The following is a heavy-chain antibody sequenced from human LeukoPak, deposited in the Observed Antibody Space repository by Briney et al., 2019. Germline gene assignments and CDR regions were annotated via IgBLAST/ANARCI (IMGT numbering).Heavy chain of an antibody. V-gene: IGHV4-34*01. Sequence: SETLSLTCAVYGGSFSGYYWSWIRQPPGKGLEWIGEINHSGSTNYNPSLKGRVTISVDTSKNQFSLKLSSVTAADTAVYYCARGPTSSKYYYDSNGYYRYWGQGTLVTVSS. CDR1: GGSFSGYY. CDR3: ARGPTSSKYYYDSNGYYRY. D-gene: IGHD3-22*01. CDR2: INHSGST. J-gene: IGHJ4*02.